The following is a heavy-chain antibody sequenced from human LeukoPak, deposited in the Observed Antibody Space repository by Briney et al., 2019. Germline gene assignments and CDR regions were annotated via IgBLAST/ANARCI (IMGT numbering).Heavy chain of an antibody. CDR2: ISGSGGST. CDR1: YA. D-gene: IGHD1-14*01. V-gene: IGHV3-23*01. J-gene: IGHJ4*02. Sequence: YAMSWVRQAPGXGLEWVSAISGSGGSTYYADSVKGRFTISRDNSKNTLYLQMNSLRAEDTAVYYCAKDLPPGDYWGQGTLVTVSS. CDR3: AKDLPPGDY.